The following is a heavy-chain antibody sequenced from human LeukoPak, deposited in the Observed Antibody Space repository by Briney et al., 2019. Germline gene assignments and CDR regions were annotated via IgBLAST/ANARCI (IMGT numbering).Heavy chain of an antibody. J-gene: IGHJ3*02. Sequence: SVKVSRKASGGTFSSYAISWVRQAPGQGLEWMGGIIPIFGTANYAQKFQGRVTITADESTSTAYMELSSLRSEDTAVYYCARGHRYGSGSSGVDIWGQGTMVTVSS. CDR3: ARGHRYGSGSSGVDI. CDR2: IIPIFGTA. CDR1: GGTFSSYA. V-gene: IGHV1-69*13. D-gene: IGHD3-10*01.